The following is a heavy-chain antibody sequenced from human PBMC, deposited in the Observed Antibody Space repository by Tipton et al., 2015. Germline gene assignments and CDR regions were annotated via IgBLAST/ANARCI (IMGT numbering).Heavy chain of an antibody. D-gene: IGHD3-22*01. V-gene: IGHV1-46*01. J-gene: IGHJ4*02. CDR3: ARLRGYYYTEDDY. Sequence: QLVQSGAEVKKPGASVKISCKASGYTFTSRYVHWVRQAPGQGLEGMGIINPNGGNTNYAQRFQGRLAMTSDTSTSTLYMEVSDRKSEDTAVYYCARLRGYYYTEDDYWGQGSLVIVSS. CDR1: GYTFTSRY. CDR2: INPNGGNT.